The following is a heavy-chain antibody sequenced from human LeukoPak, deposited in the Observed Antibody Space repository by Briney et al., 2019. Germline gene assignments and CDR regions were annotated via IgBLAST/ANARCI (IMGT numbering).Heavy chain of an antibody. Sequence: GASVKVSCKASGYTFTGYYMHWVRQAPGQGLEWMGGIIPIFGTANYAQKFQGRVTITADESTSTAYMELSSLRSEDTAVYYCARGTRMYYYDSSGYPPYFDYWGQGTLVTVSS. CDR3: ARGTRMYYYDSSGYPPYFDY. CDR1: GYTFTGYY. D-gene: IGHD3-22*01. J-gene: IGHJ4*02. V-gene: IGHV1-69*13. CDR2: IIPIFGTA.